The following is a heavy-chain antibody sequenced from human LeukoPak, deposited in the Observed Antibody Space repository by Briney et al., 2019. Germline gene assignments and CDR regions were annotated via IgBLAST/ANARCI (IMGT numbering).Heavy chain of an antibody. D-gene: IGHD6-13*01. CDR2: INHSGST. Sequence: SETLSLTCAVYGGSFSGYYWSWIRQPPGKGLEWIGEINHSGSTNYNPSLKSRVTISVDTSKNQFSLEVRSVTAADTAVYYCARDNDVGAYSSSWLFDYWGQGALVTVSS. CDR1: GGSFSGYY. CDR3: ARDNDVGAYSSSWLFDY. V-gene: IGHV4-34*01. J-gene: IGHJ4*02.